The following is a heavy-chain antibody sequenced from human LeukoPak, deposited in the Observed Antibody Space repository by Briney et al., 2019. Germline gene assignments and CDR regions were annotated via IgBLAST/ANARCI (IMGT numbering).Heavy chain of an antibody. CDR3: AWSSGYYPRAAFDI. CDR1: GYTFTSYA. V-gene: IGHV1-18*01. CDR2: ISAYNGNT. J-gene: IGHJ3*02. Sequence: ASVKVSCKASGYTFTSYAISWVRQAPGQGLEWMGWISAYNGNTNYAQKLQGRVTMTTDTSTSTAYMELRSLRSDDTAVYYCAWSSGYYPRAAFDIWGQGTMVTVSS. D-gene: IGHD3-22*01.